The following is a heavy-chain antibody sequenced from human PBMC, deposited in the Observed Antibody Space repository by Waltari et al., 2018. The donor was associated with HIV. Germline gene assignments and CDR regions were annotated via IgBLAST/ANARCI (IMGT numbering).Heavy chain of an antibody. Sequence: EVQLVESGGGLVQPGGSLRLSCAAPGFKVDDCAMYWVRQTPGKGLEWVSGISWNSDTIGYADSVKGRFTISRDNAKNSLSLQMNSLRAEDTALYYCAKVAMTAVTSYAIDVWGRGTMVTVSS. CDR3: AKVAMTAVTSYAIDV. CDR2: ISWNSDTI. D-gene: IGHD4-17*01. J-gene: IGHJ3*01. V-gene: IGHV3-9*01. CDR1: GFKVDDCA.